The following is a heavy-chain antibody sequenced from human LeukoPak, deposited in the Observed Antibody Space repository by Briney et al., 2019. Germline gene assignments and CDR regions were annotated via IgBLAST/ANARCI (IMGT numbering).Heavy chain of an antibody. Sequence: GGSLRLSCAASGFTFSSYAMSWVRQAPGKGLEWVSAISGSGGSTYYADSVKGRFTISRDNSKNTLYLQMNGLRAEDTAVYYCAKEYCSGGSCYYFDYWGQGTLVTVSS. D-gene: IGHD2-15*01. CDR1: GFTFSSYA. J-gene: IGHJ4*02. CDR3: AKEYCSGGSCYYFDY. V-gene: IGHV3-23*01. CDR2: ISGSGGST.